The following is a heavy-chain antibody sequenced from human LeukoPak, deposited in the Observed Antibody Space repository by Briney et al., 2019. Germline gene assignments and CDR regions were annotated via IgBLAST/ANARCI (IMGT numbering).Heavy chain of an antibody. D-gene: IGHD3-3*01. CDR1: GYTFTSYG. J-gene: IGHJ4*02. CDR3: ARDTQYYDFWSGYHRDIDY. Sequence: GSVKVSCKASGYTFTSYGISWVRQAPGQGLEWMGWISAYNGNTNYAQKLQGRVTVTTDTSTSTAYMELRSLRSDDTAVYYCARDTQYYDFWSGYHRDIDYWGQGTLVTVSS. V-gene: IGHV1-18*01. CDR2: ISAYNGNT.